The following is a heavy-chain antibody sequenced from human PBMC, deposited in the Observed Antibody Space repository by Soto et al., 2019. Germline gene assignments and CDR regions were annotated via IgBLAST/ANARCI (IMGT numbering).Heavy chain of an antibody. V-gene: IGHV4-34*01. CDR1: GGSVSGSY. CDR2: INHSGST. Sequence: SVTLSLPCAVDGGSVSGSYWSWIPPPPRGGPEWIGEINHSGSTNYNLSLETRVTISVDTSKNQFSPKLSSVTAADTAVYYCARGRWRNWNYGGNYYYGMDVWGQGTTVTVSS. D-gene: IGHD1-7*01. J-gene: IGHJ6*02. CDR3: ARGRWRNWNYGGNYYYGMDV.